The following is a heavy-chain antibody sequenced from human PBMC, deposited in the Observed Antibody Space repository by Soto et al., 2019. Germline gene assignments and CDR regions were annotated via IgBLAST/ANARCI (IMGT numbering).Heavy chain of an antibody. CDR1: GFIFGNYM. D-gene: IGHD2-15*01. CDR3: APHVHCSGGSCHYDAFDI. J-gene: IGHJ3*02. CDR2: IRDGGEST. V-gene: IGHV3-23*01. Sequence: EVQLLESGGGLVQPGESLRLSCAFSGFIFGNYMMTWVRQAPGKGLEWVSTIRDGGESTYYADSVKGRFTISRDNSNHTLXLQMDSLGVEDTAVYYCAPHVHCSGGSCHYDAFDIRGQGTMVTVSS.